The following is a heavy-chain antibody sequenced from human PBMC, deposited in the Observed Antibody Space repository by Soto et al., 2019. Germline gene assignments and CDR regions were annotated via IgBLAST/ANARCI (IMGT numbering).Heavy chain of an antibody. Sequence: QVQLVQSGAEVKKPGASVKVSCKASGYTFTSYDINWVRQATGQGLEWMGWMNPNRGNTGYAQKFQGRVTMTRNTSISTAYMELSSLRSEDTAVYYCARRYYDSAIVGFDLWGPGTLVTVSS. V-gene: IGHV1-8*01. CDR1: GYTFTSYD. D-gene: IGHD3-3*01. CDR3: ARRYYDSAIVGFDL. CDR2: MNPNRGNT. J-gene: IGHJ5*02.